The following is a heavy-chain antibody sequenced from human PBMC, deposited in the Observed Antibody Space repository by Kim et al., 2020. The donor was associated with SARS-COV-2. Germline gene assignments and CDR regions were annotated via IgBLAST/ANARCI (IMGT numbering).Heavy chain of an antibody. V-gene: IGHV3-23*01. J-gene: IGHJ4*02. CDR3: AKPPRGAVASSDY. Sequence: YADSVKGRFTISRENSKTTLYLQMNSLRAEDTAVYYCAKPPRGAVASSDYWGQGTLVTVSS. D-gene: IGHD6-19*01.